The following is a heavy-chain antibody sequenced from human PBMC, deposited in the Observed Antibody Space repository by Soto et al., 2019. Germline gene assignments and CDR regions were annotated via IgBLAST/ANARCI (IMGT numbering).Heavy chain of an antibody. D-gene: IGHD3-16*02. CDR1: GFTFSDYY. J-gene: IGHJ4*02. CDR2: ISGSGSVI. Sequence: QVQPVESGGGLVKPGASLRLSCAASGFTFSDYYMSWIRQAPGKGLEWVSYISGSGSVIKYADSVKGRFTISRDNAKNSLYLQMNGLRAEDTAVYYCARDRSNRGHDYWGQGTLVTVSS. CDR3: ARDRSNRGHDY. V-gene: IGHV3-11*01.